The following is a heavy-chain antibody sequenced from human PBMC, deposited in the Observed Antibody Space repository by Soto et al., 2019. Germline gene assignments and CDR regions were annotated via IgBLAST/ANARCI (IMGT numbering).Heavy chain of an antibody. CDR1: GGTFSSYA. CDR2: IIPIFGTA. CDR3: AAEGNPNTALGRPPLGD. V-gene: IGHV1-69*12. J-gene: IGHJ4*02. Sequence: QVQLVQSGAEVKKPGSSVKVSCKASGGTFSSYAISWVRQAPGQGLEWMGGIIPIFGTANYAQKFQGRVTITADDSTSTQYMELSSLRSGDAAVYYCAAEGNPNTALGRPPLGDWGQGTLVTVSS. D-gene: IGHD5-18*01.